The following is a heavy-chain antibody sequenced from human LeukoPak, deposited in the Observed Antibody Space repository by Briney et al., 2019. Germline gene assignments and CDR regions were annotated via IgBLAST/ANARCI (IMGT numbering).Heavy chain of an antibody. CDR1: GYTFTSYY. J-gene: IGHJ3*02. Sequence: ASVKVSCKASGYTFTSYYMHWVRQAPGQGLEWMGIINPSGGSTSYAQKFQGRVTMTRDTSTSTVYMELSSLRSDDTAVYYCARQARYSGSDDVLDMWGQGTMVTVSS. CDR2: INPSGGST. D-gene: IGHD1-26*01. CDR3: ARQARYSGSDDVLDM. V-gene: IGHV1-46*01.